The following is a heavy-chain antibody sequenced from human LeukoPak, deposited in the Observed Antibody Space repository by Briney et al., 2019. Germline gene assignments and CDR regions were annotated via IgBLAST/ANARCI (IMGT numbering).Heavy chain of an antibody. Sequence: PGGSLRLSCAASGFTFSSYSMNWVRQAPGKGLEWVSSISSSSSYIYYADSVKGRFTISRDNAKNSLYLQMNSLRAEDTAVYYCARRVYYGSGTSQYYFDYWGQGTLVTVSS. CDR2: ISSSSSYI. CDR1: GFTFSSYS. CDR3: ARRVYYGSGTSQYYFDY. D-gene: IGHD3-10*01. V-gene: IGHV3-21*04. J-gene: IGHJ4*02.